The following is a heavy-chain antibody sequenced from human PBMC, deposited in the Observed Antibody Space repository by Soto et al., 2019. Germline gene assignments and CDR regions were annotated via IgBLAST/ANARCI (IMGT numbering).Heavy chain of an antibody. CDR2: ISAYNGNT. CDR3: ARDYTVTTTSYYYYYMDV. CDR1: GYTFTSYG. J-gene: IGHJ6*03. V-gene: IGHV1-18*01. Sequence: VASVKVSCKASGYTFTSYGISWVRQAPGQGLEWMGWISAYNGNTNYAQKLQGRVTMTTDTSTSTAYMELRSLRSDDTAVYYCARDYTVTTTSYYYYYMDVWGKGTTVTVSS. D-gene: IGHD4-17*01.